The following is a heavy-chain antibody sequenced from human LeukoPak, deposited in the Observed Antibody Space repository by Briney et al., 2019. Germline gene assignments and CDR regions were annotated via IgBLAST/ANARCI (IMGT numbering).Heavy chain of an antibody. CDR3: TTNDAFDI. V-gene: IGHV3-15*01. J-gene: IGHJ3*02. CDR2: IKTRIDGDGGAT. Sequence: GGSLRLSCAASGFTFSNARMNWVRQAPGKGLEWVGRIKTRIDGDGGATDYAAPVKGRFSISRDDSKNTLYLQMNSLKTEDTAVYYCTTNDAFDIWGQGTMVTVSS. CDR1: GFTFSNAR.